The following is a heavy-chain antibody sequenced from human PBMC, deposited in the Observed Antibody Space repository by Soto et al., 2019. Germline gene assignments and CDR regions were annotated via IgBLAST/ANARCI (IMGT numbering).Heavy chain of an antibody. J-gene: IGHJ4*02. D-gene: IGHD5-12*01. CDR3: ARVKTGYSGYASEYYFDY. CDR1: GYTFTSYG. Sequence: ASVKGSCKASGYTFTSYGISWVRQAPGQGLEWMGWISAYNGNTNYAQKLQGRVTMTTDTSTSTAYMELRSLRSDDTAVYYCARVKTGYSGYASEYYFDYWGQGTLVTVSS. CDR2: ISAYNGNT. V-gene: IGHV1-18*01.